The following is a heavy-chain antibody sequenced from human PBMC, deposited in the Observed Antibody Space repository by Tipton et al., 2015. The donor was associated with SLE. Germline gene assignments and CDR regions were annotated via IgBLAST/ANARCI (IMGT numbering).Heavy chain of an antibody. CDR2: IKQDGSEK. J-gene: IGHJ4*02. V-gene: IGHV3-7*01. Sequence: SLRLSCAASGFSLNDYWMSWVRQAPGKRLEWVVNIKQDGSEKYYVDSVKGRFTISRDNAKNSLFLQMSSLRAEDTAVYYCTRDWGARPHNYWGQGTLVSVSS. CDR1: GFSLNDYW. CDR3: TRDWGARPHNY. D-gene: IGHD1-26*01.